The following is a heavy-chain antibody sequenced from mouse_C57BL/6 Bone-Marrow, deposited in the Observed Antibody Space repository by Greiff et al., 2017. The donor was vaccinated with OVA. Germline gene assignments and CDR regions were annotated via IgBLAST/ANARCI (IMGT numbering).Heavy chain of an antibody. CDR1: GYTFTSYW. CDR3: ARGNYDYWYFDV. D-gene: IGHD2-4*01. V-gene: IGHV1-50*01. Sequence: VQLQQPGAELVKPGASVKLSCKASGYTFTSYWMQWVKQRPGQGLEWIGEIDPSDSYTNYNQKFKGKATLTVDTSSSTAYMQLSSLTSEDSAVYYCARGNYDYWYFDVWGTGTTVTVSS. CDR2: IDPSDSYT. J-gene: IGHJ1*03.